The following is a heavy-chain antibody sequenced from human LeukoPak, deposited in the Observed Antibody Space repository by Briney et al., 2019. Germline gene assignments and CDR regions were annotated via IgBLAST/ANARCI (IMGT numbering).Heavy chain of an antibody. CDR3: AKDRTAVPGYQDY. Sequence: GWSLILSCAASRFTFSNYVMSWVRQAPGKGLAWVSGISASGGTPNYADSVKGRFTISRDNSKNTLYLQMNSLRDEDAAVYYCAKDRTAVPGYQDYWGQGTLVTVSS. J-gene: IGHJ4*02. CDR2: ISASGGTP. V-gene: IGHV3-23*01. CDR1: RFTFSNYV. D-gene: IGHD6-19*01.